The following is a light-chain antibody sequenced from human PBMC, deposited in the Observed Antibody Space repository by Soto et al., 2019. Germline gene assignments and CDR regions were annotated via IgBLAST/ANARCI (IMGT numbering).Light chain of an antibody. Sequence: IVMTQSPATLSVSPGERVTLSCRASQSIRSNLAWYQQKPGQAPRLLIYGASSRATGIPDRFSGSGSGTDFTLTISRLEPEDFAVYYCQQYGSSPITFGQGTRLEI. V-gene: IGKV3-20*01. CDR2: GAS. J-gene: IGKJ5*01. CDR1: QSIRSN. CDR3: QQYGSSPIT.